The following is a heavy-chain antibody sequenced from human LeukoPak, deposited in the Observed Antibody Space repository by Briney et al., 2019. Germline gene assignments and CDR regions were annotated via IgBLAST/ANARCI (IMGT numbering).Heavy chain of an antibody. CDR3: AKVVVSGNGDYFDF. CDR2: ISGSGETI. CDR1: GFTFTSSA. V-gene: IGHV3-23*01. J-gene: IGHJ4*02. Sequence: GGSLRLSCEASGFTFTSSAMAWVRLSPGKGLEWVSSISGSGETIHSADSVKGRFSISRDNSKKTLSLHMSSLRAEDTATYYCAKVVVSGNGDYFDFWGQGTLVTVAS. D-gene: IGHD2-8*01.